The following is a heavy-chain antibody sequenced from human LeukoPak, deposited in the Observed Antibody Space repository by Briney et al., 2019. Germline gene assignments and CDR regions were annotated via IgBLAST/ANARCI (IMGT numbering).Heavy chain of an antibody. J-gene: IGHJ4*02. CDR2: INPNSGGT. V-gene: IGHV1-2*02. D-gene: IGHD2-2*01. CDR1: GYTFTGYY. Sequence: SSVTVSFKGSGYTFTGYYMHWVRQPPAQGIEWMGWINPNSGGTKYAQKFQGRVTLTRTTSISTALMELSRLRSDDTAVYYCATCSSTSCYAEKWGQGTLVTVSS. CDR3: ATCSSTSCYAEK.